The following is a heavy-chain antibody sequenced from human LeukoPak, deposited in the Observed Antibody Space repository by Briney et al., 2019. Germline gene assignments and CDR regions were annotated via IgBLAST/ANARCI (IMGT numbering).Heavy chain of an antibody. Sequence: ASVKVSYKASGYTFTSYYMHWVRQAPGQGLEWMGIINPSGGSTSYAQKFQGRVTMTRDTSTSTVYMELSSLRSEDTAVYYCARAPVAATEYYYYYYMDVWGKGTTVTVSS. V-gene: IGHV1-46*01. D-gene: IGHD2-15*01. CDR2: INPSGGST. CDR3: ARAPVAATEYYYYYYMDV. CDR1: GYTFTSYY. J-gene: IGHJ6*03.